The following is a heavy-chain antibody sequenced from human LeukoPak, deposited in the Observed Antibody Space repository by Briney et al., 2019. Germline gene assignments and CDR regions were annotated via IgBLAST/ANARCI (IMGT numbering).Heavy chain of an antibody. V-gene: IGHV4-34*01. CDR3: AGDLMT. CDR1: GGSFSGKY. J-gene: IGHJ4*02. CDR2: ITYSGSI. Sequence: SETLSLTCAVSGGSFSGKYWTWIRQPPGKGLEWIGEITYSGSIYYNPSLKSRVTISVDTSKNQFSLKLNSVTAADTAVYYCAGDLMTWGQGTLVTVSS.